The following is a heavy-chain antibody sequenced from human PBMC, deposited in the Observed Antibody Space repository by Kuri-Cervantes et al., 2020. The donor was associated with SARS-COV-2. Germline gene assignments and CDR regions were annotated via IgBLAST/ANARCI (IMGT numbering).Heavy chain of an antibody. Sequence: GESLKISCAASGFTFSSYAMHWVRQAPGKGLEWVAVISYDGSNKYYADSVKGRFTISRDNSKNTLYLQMNSLRAEDTAVYYCARDSERGMATMDAFDIWGQGTMVTVSS. D-gene: IGHD5-24*01. V-gene: IGHV3-30-3*01. CDR2: ISYDGSNK. CDR3: ARDSERGMATMDAFDI. CDR1: GFTFSSYA. J-gene: IGHJ3*02.